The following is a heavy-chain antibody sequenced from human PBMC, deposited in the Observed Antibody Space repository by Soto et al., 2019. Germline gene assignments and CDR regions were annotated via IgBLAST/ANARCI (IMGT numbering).Heavy chain of an antibody. CDR2: ISGYNGNT. D-gene: IGHD4-4*01. Sequence: QVQLVQSGTEVKKPGASVKVSCKASGYTFTSYGISWVRQAPGQGPEWMGWISGYNGNTHYPQKFQGKVTMTTDTSTSTAYMELRSLRSDDTAVYYCAKADSNYAGRFSYSYMDVWGNGTLVTVSS. CDR1: GYTFTSYG. CDR3: AKADSNYAGRFSYSYMDV. J-gene: IGHJ6*03. V-gene: IGHV1-18*01.